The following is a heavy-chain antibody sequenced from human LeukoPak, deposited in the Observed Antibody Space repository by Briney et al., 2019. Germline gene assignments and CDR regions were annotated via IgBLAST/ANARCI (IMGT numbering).Heavy chain of an antibody. Sequence: SETLSLTCAVYGGSFSGYYWSWIRQPPGKGLEWIGEINHSGSTNYNPSLKSRVTISVDTSKNQFSLKLSSVTAADTAVYYCARAGKITIFGVVIINHDAFDIWGQGTMVTVSS. J-gene: IGHJ3*02. V-gene: IGHV4-34*01. D-gene: IGHD3-3*01. CDR1: GGSFSGYY. CDR2: INHSGST. CDR3: ARAGKITIFGVVIINHDAFDI.